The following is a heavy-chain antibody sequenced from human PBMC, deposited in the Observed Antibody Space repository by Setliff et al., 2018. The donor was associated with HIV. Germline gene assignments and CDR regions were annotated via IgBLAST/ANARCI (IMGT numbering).Heavy chain of an antibody. CDR3: ARGSMPDY. CDR2: VYYSGSS. D-gene: IGHD2-2*01. J-gene: IGHJ4*02. V-gene: IGHV4-59*01. CDR1: GDSISSYY. Sequence: SETLSLTCTVSGDSISSYYWTWIRQPPGKGLEWIGYVYYSGSSNYNPSLQSRVTISVDTSKNQFFLILSSVTAADTAMYYCARGSMPDYWGQGTLVTVSS.